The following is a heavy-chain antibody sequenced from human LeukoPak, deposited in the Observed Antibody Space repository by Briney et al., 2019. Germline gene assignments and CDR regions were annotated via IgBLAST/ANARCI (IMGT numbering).Heavy chain of an antibody. V-gene: IGHV3-23*01. CDR3: AKDRFQYCSGGSCYPTGLDY. CDR1: GFTFSSYA. Sequence: GGSLRPSCAASGFTFSSYAMSWVRQAPGKGLEWVSAISGSGGSTYYADSVKGRFTISRDNSKNTLYLQMNSLRAEDTAVYYCAKDRFQYCSGGSCYPTGLDYWGQGTLVTVSS. J-gene: IGHJ4*02. CDR2: ISGSGGST. D-gene: IGHD2-15*01.